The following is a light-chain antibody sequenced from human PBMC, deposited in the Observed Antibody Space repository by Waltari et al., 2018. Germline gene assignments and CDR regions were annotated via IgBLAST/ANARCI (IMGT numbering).Light chain of an antibody. Sequence: EVVMTQSPASLSLSPGQRVTLSCRASQSVADNIACYQHKPGQAPRLLIHAASTRATGIPARFTGSGSGTEFSLTISSLQSEDFAVYFCQQYNRWPPITFGPGTKVEI. CDR3: QQYNRWPPIT. CDR2: AAS. V-gene: IGKV3-15*01. J-gene: IGKJ3*01. CDR1: QSVADN.